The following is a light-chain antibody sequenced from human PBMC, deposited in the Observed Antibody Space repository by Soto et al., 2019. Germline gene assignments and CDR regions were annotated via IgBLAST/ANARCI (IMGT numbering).Light chain of an antibody. J-gene: IGKJ3*01. Sequence: EVVLTQSPATLSLSPGDRAALSCKASQSVSSYLAWYQQKPGQAPRLLIYDASNRATGIPARFSGSGSGTDFTLTISSLEPEDFAVYYCQQRSNWPFTFGPRNKVDIK. CDR3: QQRSNWPFT. CDR1: QSVSSY. CDR2: DAS. V-gene: IGKV3-11*01.